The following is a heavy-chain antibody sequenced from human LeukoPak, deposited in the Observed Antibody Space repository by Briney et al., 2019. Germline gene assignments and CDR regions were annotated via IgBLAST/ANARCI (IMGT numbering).Heavy chain of an antibody. CDR2: MNPDGSEK. V-gene: IGHV3-7*01. J-gene: IGHJ4*02. CDR1: GFTFSNSW. Sequence: GGSLRLSCVASGFTFSNSWMAWVRRSPEKGLKWVASMNPDGSEKYYMDSVKGRFTISRDNAENSLHLQMNSLRAEDSAIYYCARDPGYGSVDFWGQRTLVTVSS. D-gene: IGHD2-15*01. CDR3: ARDPGYGSVDF.